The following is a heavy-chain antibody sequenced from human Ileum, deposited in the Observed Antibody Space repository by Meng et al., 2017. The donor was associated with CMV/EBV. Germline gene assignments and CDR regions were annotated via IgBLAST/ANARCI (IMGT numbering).Heavy chain of an antibody. CDR1: GYTFSNYG. CDR2: ISGYNNYT. D-gene: IGHD6-19*01. J-gene: IGHJ4*02. Sequence: ASVKVSCKTSGYTFSNYGIVWVRQAPGQGLEWMGWISGYNNYTNYVQKVQGRVTMTTDTSTSTAYMELRSLRSDDTAVYYCARDPERQWLVRTLTDYYFDYWGQGTLVTVSS. V-gene: IGHV1-18*01. CDR3: ARDPERQWLVRTLTDYYFDY.